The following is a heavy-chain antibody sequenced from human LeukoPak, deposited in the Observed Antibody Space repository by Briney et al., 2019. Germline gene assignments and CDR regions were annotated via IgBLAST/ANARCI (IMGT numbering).Heavy chain of an antibody. CDR3: AREGPGSYYYFDY. CDR2: ISSSSSYI. J-gene: IGHJ4*02. Sequence: GGSLRLSCAASGFTFSSYSMNWVRQAPGKGLEWVSSISSSSSYIYYADSVKGRFTISRDNAKSSLYLQMNSLRAEDTAVYYCAREGPGSYYYFDYWGQGALVTVSS. D-gene: IGHD1-26*01. CDR1: GFTFSSYS. V-gene: IGHV3-21*01.